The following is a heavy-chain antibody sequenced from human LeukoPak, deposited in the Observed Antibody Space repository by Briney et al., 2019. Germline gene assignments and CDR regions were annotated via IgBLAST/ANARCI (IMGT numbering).Heavy chain of an antibody. CDR1: GMTFSSYS. D-gene: IGHD6-13*01. V-gene: IGHV3-21*01. CDR3: ARDAIAAAGISRDY. J-gene: IGHJ4*02. CDR2: ISSSSSYI. Sequence: GGSLRLSCAASGMTFSSYSMNWVRQAPGKGLEWVSSISSSSSYIYYADSVKGRFTISRDNAKNSLYLQMNSLRAEDTAVYYCARDAIAAAGISRDYWGQGTLVTVSS.